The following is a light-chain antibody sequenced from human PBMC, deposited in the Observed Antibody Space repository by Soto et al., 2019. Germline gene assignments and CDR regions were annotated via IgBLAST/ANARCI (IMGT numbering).Light chain of an antibody. CDR1: SSDVGGYNY. V-gene: IGLV2-14*01. J-gene: IGLJ1*01. CDR2: DVS. CDR3: SSYTSSSTLDV. Sequence: QSALTQPASVSWSPGQSITISCTGTSSDVGGYNYVSWYQQHPGKAPKLMIYDVSNRPSGVSNRFSGSKSGNTASLTISGLQAEDEADYYCSSYTSSSTLDVVGTGTKLTVL.